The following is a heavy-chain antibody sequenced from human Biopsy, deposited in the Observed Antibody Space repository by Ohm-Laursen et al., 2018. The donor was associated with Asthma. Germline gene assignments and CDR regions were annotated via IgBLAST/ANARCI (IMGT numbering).Heavy chain of an antibody. CDR3: ARDAPTGGYIDY. V-gene: IGHV3-7*01. CDR2: IKHDGSEK. J-gene: IGHJ4*02. CDR1: GFTFGDYW. D-gene: IGHD7-27*01. Sequence: SLRLSCTASGFTFGDYWMNWVRQVPGKGLEWVANIKHDGSEKNHVDSLKGRFTISRDNAKNSLYLQMNSLRAEDTAVYYCARDAPTGGYIDYWGLGTLVTVSS.